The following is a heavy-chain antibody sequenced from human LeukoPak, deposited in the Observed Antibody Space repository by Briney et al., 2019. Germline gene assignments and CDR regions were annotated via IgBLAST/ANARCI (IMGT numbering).Heavy chain of an antibody. CDR3: ARDIAQWLLYYYYSMDV. D-gene: IGHD6-19*01. J-gene: IGHJ6*02. Sequence: ASVKVSCKASGYTFTSYGISWVRQAPGQGLEWMGWISAYNGNTNYAQKLQGRVTMTTDTSTSTAYMELRSLRSDDTAVYYCARDIAQWLLYYYYSMDVWGQGTTVTVSS. V-gene: IGHV1-18*01. CDR1: GYTFTSYG. CDR2: ISAYNGNT.